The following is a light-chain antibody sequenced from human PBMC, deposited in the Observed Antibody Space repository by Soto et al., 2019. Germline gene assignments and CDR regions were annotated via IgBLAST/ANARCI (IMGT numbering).Light chain of an antibody. CDR1: QSVSGW. CDR3: QQYNSYSLT. V-gene: IGKV1-5*01. Sequence: DIQMTQSPSTLSASVEDSVTITCRASQSVSGWLAWYQQKPGKAPNLLIYDASTLQSGVPSRFSGSGSETEFTLTISSLQPDDFATYYCQQYNSYSLTFGHGTKVDI. CDR2: DAS. J-gene: IGKJ1*01.